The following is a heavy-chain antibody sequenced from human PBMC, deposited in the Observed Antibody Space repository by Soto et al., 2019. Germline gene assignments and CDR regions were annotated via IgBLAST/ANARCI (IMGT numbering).Heavy chain of an antibody. D-gene: IGHD1-7*01. CDR1: GFPFSNHA. Sequence: EVQLLESGGDFVQPGRSLRLSCAASGFPFSNHAMSWVRQAPGKGLEWLSAISATGGSTYYADSVRGRFSISRDNSKNTVFLQMDSLTAEDTDVYFCAKNYNGNFVVEYWGRGTLVTVS. J-gene: IGHJ4*02. V-gene: IGHV3-23*01. CDR2: ISATGGST. CDR3: AKNYNGNFVVEY.